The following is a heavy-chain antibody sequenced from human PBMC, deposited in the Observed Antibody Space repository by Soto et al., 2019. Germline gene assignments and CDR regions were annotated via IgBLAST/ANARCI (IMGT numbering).Heavy chain of an antibody. CDR1: GGSISSSNW. J-gene: IGHJ5*02. V-gene: IGHV4-4*02. D-gene: IGHD1-26*01. CDR2: IYHSGST. CDR3: ARGSGSYSYRNDP. Sequence: SETLSLTCAVSGGSISSSNWWSWVRQPPGKGLEWIGEIYHSGSTNYNPSLKSRVTIPVDKSKNQFSLKLSSVTAADTAVYYCARGSGSYSYRNDPWGQGTLVTV.